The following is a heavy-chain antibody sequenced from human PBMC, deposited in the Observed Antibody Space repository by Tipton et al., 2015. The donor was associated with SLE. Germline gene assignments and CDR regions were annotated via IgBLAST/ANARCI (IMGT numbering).Heavy chain of an antibody. V-gene: IGHV4-39*07. Sequence: TLSLTCTVSGGSISSSSYYWGWIRQPPGKGLEWIGTAYYSGTTYYNPSLKSRVTISVDTSKNQFSLKLSSLTAADTAVYFCARQGTNGYCSGGSCSPGAWFDPWGQGTLVTVSS. J-gene: IGHJ5*02. CDR3: ARQGTNGYCSGGSCSPGAWFDP. CDR2: AYYSGTT. CDR1: GGSISSSSYY. D-gene: IGHD2-15*01.